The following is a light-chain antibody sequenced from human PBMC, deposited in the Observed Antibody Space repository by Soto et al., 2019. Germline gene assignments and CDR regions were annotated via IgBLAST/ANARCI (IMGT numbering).Light chain of an antibody. CDR2: AAS. CDR1: QNIATF. V-gene: IGKV1-39*01. CDR3: QQSYITPIT. Sequence: DIQMTQSPSSLSASVGDRVTVTCRASQNIATFLHWYQQKPGKAPRVLIYAASRLQSGVPSRFSGSGYGTDFTLTITGLQPDDFAIYYCQQSYITPITFGQGTRMEIK. J-gene: IGKJ5*01.